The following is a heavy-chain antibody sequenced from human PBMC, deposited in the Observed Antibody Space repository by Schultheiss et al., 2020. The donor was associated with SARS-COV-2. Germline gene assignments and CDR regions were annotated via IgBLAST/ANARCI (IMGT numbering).Heavy chain of an antibody. J-gene: IGHJ6*02. Sequence: GGSLRLSCAVFGDPVIINYMGWVRQAPGKGLEWVSLIYKHGSTNYADSVKGRATISRDISKNTLYLQVNSLRAEDTAVYYCAKGHYNDRSGYVGMDVWGQGTTVTVSS. CDR1: GDPVIINY. V-gene: IGHV3-53*01. CDR3: AKGHYNDRSGYVGMDV. CDR2: IYKHGST. D-gene: IGHD3-22*01.